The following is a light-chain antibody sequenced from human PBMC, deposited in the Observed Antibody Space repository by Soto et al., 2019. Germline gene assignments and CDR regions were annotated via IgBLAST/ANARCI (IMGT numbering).Light chain of an antibody. CDR1: QSISSY. CDR3: QQLNSYPIT. CDR2: AAS. V-gene: IGKV1-9*01. Sequence: DIQVTQSPSSRSASVGDRVTITCRASQSISSYLNWYQQKPGKAPKLLIYAASTLQSGVPSRFSGSGSGTDFTLTISSLQPEDFATYYCQQLNSYPITFGQGTQVEIK. J-gene: IGKJ5*01.